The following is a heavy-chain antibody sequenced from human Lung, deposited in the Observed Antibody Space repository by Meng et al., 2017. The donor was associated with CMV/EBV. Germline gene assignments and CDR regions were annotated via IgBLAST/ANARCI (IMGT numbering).Heavy chain of an antibody. V-gene: IGHV1-2*02. D-gene: IGHD3-22*01. J-gene: IGHJ4*02. Sequence: ASVXVSXKVSGYPFSDYYMHWVRQAPGQGLEWMGWINPNSGGTNYAQKFQGRVTMTRDTSISTAYMELSRLRADDTAVYYCAREDYHDSTSYQDFDYWGQGXLVTVSS. CDR2: INPNSGGT. CDR1: GYPFSDYY. CDR3: AREDYHDSTSYQDFDY.